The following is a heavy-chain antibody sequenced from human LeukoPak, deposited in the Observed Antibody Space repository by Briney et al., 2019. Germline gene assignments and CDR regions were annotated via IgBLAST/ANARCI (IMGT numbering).Heavy chain of an antibody. CDR2: IYYSGST. V-gene: IGHV4-59*08. D-gene: IGHD6-19*01. Sequence: SETLSLTCTVSGGSISSYYWNWIRQPPGKGLEWIGNIYYSGSTNYNPSLKSRVTISADTSKNQFSLRLSFVTAADTAVYYCASNKGQWLFSDWGQGTLVTVSS. J-gene: IGHJ4*02. CDR3: ASNKGQWLFSD. CDR1: GGSISSYY.